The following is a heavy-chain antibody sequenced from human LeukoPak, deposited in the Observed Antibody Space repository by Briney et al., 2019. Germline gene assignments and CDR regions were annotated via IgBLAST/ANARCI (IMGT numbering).Heavy chain of an antibody. CDR2: INHSGST. V-gene: IGHV4-39*07. D-gene: IGHD5-18*01. CDR3: ARGFGDTAMVSPFDY. J-gene: IGHJ4*02. CDR1: GGSISSSSYY. Sequence: SETLSLTCTVSGGSISSSSYYWSWIRQPPGKGLEWIGEINHSGSTNYNPSLKRRVTISVDTSRNQFSLKLTSMTAADTAVYYCARGFGDTAMVSPFDYWGQGTLVTVSS.